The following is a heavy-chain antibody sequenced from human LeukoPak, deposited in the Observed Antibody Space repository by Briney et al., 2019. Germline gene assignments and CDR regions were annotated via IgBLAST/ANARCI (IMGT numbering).Heavy chain of an antibody. J-gene: IGHJ4*02. D-gene: IGHD6-19*01. CDR3: AREGQIAVADY. V-gene: IGHV1-2*02. CDR1: GYTFTGYY. Sequence: ASVKVSCKASGYTFTGYYMHWVRQAPGQGLEWMGWINPNSGGTNYAQKIQGGVTMTRDTSISTAYMELSRLRSDDTAVYYCAREGQIAVADYWGQGTLVTVSS. CDR2: INPNSGGT.